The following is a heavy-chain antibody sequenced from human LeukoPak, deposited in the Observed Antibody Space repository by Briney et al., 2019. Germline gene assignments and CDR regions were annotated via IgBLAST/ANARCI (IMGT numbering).Heavy chain of an antibody. Sequence: SETLSLTCAVYGGSFSGYYWSWIRQPPGKGLEWIGEINHSGSTNYNPSLKSRVTISVDTSKNQFSLKLSSVTAADTAVYYCARQGLWFGDHFDYWGQGTLVTVSS. CDR1: GGSFSGYY. CDR3: ARQGLWFGDHFDY. D-gene: IGHD3-10*01. V-gene: IGHV4-34*01. CDR2: INHSGST. J-gene: IGHJ4*02.